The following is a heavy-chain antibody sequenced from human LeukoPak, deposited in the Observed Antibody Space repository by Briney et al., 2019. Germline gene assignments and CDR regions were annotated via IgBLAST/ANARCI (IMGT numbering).Heavy chain of an antibody. CDR2: IRCTSSTR. CDR1: AFAFSSFS. CDR3: ARDGVTARYFDY. Sequence: GSLRLSFAASAFAFSSFSMHWVRPAPGKGLEWVSYIRCTSSTRHYANSVNSRFTISRDNAKNSLYLQMDSLRAEDTAVYYCARDGVTARYFDYWGQGTLVTVSS. V-gene: IGHV3-48*01. D-gene: IGHD2-8*01. J-gene: IGHJ4*02.